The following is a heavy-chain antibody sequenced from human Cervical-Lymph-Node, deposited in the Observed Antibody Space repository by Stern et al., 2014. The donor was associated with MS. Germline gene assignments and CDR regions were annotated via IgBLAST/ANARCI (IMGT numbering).Heavy chain of an antibody. CDR3: ARGVRGAAAGYVDY. CDR2: MKPNRGNK. J-gene: IGHJ4*02. CDR1: GYTFTSYD. V-gene: IGHV1-8*01. D-gene: IGHD6-13*01. Sequence: VQLVESGAEVKKPGASVKVSCKASGYTFTSYDINWVRQATGQGLEWVGWMKPNRGNKGYAKKIQGRVNLPRKTSISTAYMELSSLRSEDTAVYYCARGVRGAAAGYVDYWGQGTLVTVSS.